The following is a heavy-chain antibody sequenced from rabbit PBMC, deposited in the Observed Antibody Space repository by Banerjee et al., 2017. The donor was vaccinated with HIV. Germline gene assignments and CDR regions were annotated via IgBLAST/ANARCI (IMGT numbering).Heavy chain of an antibody. J-gene: IGHJ4*01. Sequence: QEQLVESGGGLVQPEGSLTLTCKASGSDISSNAMCWVRQAPGKGLEWIACIDAGSSGSTYYASWAEGRFTISKASSTTVTLQMTSLTAADTATYFCATNHYTGDFNLWGPGTLVTVS. CDR3: ATNHYTGDFNL. CDR2: IDAGSSGST. D-gene: IGHD4-1*01. CDR1: GSDISSNA. V-gene: IGHV1S45*01.